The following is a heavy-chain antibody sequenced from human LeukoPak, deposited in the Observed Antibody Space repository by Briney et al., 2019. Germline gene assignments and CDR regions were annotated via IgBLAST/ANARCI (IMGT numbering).Heavy chain of an antibody. CDR3: ARGDI. J-gene: IGHJ3*02. V-gene: IGHV3-74*01. Sequence: GGSLRLSCAASGFTFSNHWMHWVRQAPGKGLMWVSRINRDGSRTDYADSVKGRFTISRDNAKNSLYLQMNSLRVEDTAVYFCARGDIWGQGTMVTVSS. CDR1: GFTFSNHW. CDR2: INRDGSRT.